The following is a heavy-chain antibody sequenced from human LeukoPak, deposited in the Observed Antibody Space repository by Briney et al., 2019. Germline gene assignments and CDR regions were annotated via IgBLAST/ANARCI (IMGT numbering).Heavy chain of an antibody. D-gene: IGHD2-2*01. CDR2: IYYSGST. CDR3: ARVRYCSSTSCSEGYFDY. V-gene: IGHV4-59*12. J-gene: IGHJ4*02. CDR1: GGSISSYY. Sequence: SETLSLTCIVSGGSISSYYWSWIRQPPGKGLEWIGYIYYSGSTNYNPSLKSRVTISVDTSKNQFSLKLSSVTAADTAVYYCARVRYCSSTSCSEGYFDYWGQGTLVTVSS.